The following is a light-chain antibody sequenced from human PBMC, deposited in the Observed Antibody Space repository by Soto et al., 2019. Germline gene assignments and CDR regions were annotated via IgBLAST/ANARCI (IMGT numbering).Light chain of an antibody. J-gene: IGLJ1*01. CDR3: NSYTSGTTLV. CDR1: SSDVGGYNY. V-gene: IGLV2-14*03. Sequence: QSALTQAASVSGSPGQSITISCTGTSSDVGGYNYVSWYQQHPGKAPKLMIYDVSNRPSGVSNRFSGSKSGNTASLTISGLQAEDEADYYCNSYTSGTTLVFGTGTKLTVL. CDR2: DVS.